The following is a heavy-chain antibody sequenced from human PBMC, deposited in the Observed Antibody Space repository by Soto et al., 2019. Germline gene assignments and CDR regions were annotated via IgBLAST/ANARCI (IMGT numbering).Heavy chain of an antibody. V-gene: IGHV4-59*01. Sequence: SETLSLTCTVSGGSMNTYYWTWIRKPPGKGLEWIGYVYYTGTTNYKPSLKTRVTISVDTSKNQFSLKLTSVTAADTAMYYCARASMTTIPMDVWGRGTMVTVSS. CDR2: VYYTGTT. J-gene: IGHJ6*02. D-gene: IGHD4-17*01. CDR3: ARASMTTIPMDV. CDR1: GGSMNTYY.